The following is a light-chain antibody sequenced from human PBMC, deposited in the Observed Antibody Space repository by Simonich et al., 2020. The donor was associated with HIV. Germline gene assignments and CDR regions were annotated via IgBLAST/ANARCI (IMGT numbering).Light chain of an antibody. CDR3: CSYALSSTYWV. CDR1: SSDVGGYNY. V-gene: IGLV2-23*01. CDR2: EGS. J-gene: IGLJ3*02. Sequence: QSALTQPASGSGSPGQWTTISCTGTSSDVGGYNYVSWYQHHPGKAPKLMIYEGSKRPSGVSNRFSGSKSGNTASLTISGLQAEDEADYYCCSYALSSTYWVFGGGTKLTVL.